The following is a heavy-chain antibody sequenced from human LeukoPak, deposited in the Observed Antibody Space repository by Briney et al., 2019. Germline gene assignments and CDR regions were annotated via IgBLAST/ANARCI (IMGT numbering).Heavy chain of an antibody. CDR2: IYPNNGAT. D-gene: IGHD3-10*01. J-gene: IGHJ4*02. Sequence: ASVKVSCKASGYTFSGSGWYLYWLRQAPGQGLECLGWIYPNNGATSYAQKFQGRVAMTRDTSVSTAYMVLSRLRPDDTAVYFCARDGPAQMVEFDNWGQGTLVTVSS. CDR3: ARDGPAQMVEFDN. CDR1: GYTFSGSGWY. V-gene: IGHV1-2*02.